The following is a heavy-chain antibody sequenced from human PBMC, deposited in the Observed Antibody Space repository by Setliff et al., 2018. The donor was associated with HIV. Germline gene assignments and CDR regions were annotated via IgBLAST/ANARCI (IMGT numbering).Heavy chain of an antibody. V-gene: IGHV1-69*05. CDR1: GGTFSSCA. CDR2: IIPTFGTA. CDR3: ARDLYDSGWPNWFDT. Sequence: SVKVSCKTSGGTFSSCAISWVRQSPGQGLEWMGGIIPTFGTANYAQKFQGRVTLTMDTSTNTAYLDLRSLRSDDTATYYCARDLYDSGWPNWFDTWGQGTRVTVSS. D-gene: IGHD6-19*01. J-gene: IGHJ5*02.